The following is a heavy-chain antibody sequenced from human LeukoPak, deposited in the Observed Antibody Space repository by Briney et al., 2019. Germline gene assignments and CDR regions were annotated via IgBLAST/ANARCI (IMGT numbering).Heavy chain of an antibody. J-gene: IGHJ6*03. V-gene: IGHV4-59*01. Sequence: SETLSLTCTVSGGSISSYYWSWIRQPPGRGLEWIGYIYYSGYTNYNPSLKSRVTISVDTSKNQFSLKLSSVTAADTAVYYCARALTYYDFWSGYTSAYYMDVWGKGTTVTVSS. CDR3: ARALTYYDFWSGYTSAYYMDV. D-gene: IGHD3-3*01. CDR1: GGSISSYY. CDR2: IYYSGYT.